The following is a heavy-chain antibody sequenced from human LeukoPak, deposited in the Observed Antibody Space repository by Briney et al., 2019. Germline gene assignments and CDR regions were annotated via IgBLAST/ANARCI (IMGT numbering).Heavy chain of an antibody. J-gene: IGHJ4*02. V-gene: IGHV4-59*08. Sequence: PSETLSLTCTVSGGSVSSYYWSWIRQPPGKGLEWIGYSYYSGSTNYNPSLKSRVTISVDTSKNQFSLKLSSVTAADTAVYYCASLAPSSWQQLDKFDYWGQGTLVTVSS. CDR1: GGSVSSYY. D-gene: IGHD6-13*01. CDR2: SYYSGST. CDR3: ASLAPSSWQQLDKFDY.